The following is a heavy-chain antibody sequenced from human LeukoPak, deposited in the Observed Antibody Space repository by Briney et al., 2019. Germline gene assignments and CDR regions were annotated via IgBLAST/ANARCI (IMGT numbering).Heavy chain of an antibody. D-gene: IGHD5-18*01. CDR1: GFTFSSYC. V-gene: IGHV3-7*01. CDR3: AKDVGVYSYGPVFDY. J-gene: IGHJ4*02. Sequence: GGSLRPSCVASGFTFSSYCMSWVRQAPGKGLEWVANIQDGSDKYYVDSVKGRFTISRDNSKNTLYLQMNSLRTEDTAVYYCAKDVGVYSYGPVFDYWGQGTLVTVSS. CDR2: IQDGSDK.